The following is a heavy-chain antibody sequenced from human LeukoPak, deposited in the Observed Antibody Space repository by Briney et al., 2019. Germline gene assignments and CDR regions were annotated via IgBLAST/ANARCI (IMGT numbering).Heavy chain of an antibody. CDR3: VRAVGYYYYMDV. Sequence: SETLSLTCGVYGGSLSDYYWSWIRQPPGKGLEWIGEINHSGSTNYNPSLKGRVTISVDTSKNQFSLKLSSVTAADTAVYYCVRAVGYYYYMDVWGKGTTVTISS. D-gene: IGHD4-23*01. CDR1: GGSLSDYY. V-gene: IGHV4-34*01. J-gene: IGHJ6*03. CDR2: INHSGST.